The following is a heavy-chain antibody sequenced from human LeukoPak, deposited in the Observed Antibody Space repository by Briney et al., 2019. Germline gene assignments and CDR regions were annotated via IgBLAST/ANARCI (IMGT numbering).Heavy chain of an antibody. J-gene: IGHJ4*02. CDR2: IYPGDSDT. V-gene: IGHV5-51*01. Sequence: GESLKISCKGSGYSFTSYWIGWVRQMPGKGLEWMGIIYPGDSDTRYSPSFQGQVTISADKSISTAYLQCSSLKASDTAMYYCARRAPAATYYFDYWGQGTLVTVSS. D-gene: IGHD2-15*01. CDR1: GYSFTSYW. CDR3: ARRAPAATYYFDY.